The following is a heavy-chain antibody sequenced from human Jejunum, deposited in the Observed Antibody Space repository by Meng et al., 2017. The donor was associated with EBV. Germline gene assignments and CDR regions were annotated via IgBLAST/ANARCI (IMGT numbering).Heavy chain of an antibody. CDR1: GFTFSNAR. V-gene: IGHV3-15*01. CDR2: IKSKTQGGTT. J-gene: IGHJ5*02. CDR3: VSAWVDP. Sequence: EVQLVESGGGLVKPGGSLRLSCAGSGFTFSNARMSWVRQSPGKGLEWIARIKSKTQGGTTDYAASVKGRFTVSRDDSENTVYLQMNSLTTEDTAMYYCVSAWVDPWGQGTLVTVSS.